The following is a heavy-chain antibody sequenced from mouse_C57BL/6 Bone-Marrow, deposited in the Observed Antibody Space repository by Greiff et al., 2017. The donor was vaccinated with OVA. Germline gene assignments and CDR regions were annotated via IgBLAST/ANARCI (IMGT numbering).Heavy chain of an antibody. CDR1: GFTFSDAW. V-gene: IGHV6-6*01. CDR2: IRNKANNHAT. J-gene: IGHJ2*01. Sequence: EVKVEESGGGLVQPGGSMKLSCAASGFTFSDAWMDWVRQSPEKGLEWVAEIRNKANNHATYYAESVKGRFTISRDDSKSSVYLQMNSLRAEDTGIYYCTRQYYYGSSYYFDYWGQGTTLTVSS. D-gene: IGHD1-1*01. CDR3: TRQYYYGSSYYFDY.